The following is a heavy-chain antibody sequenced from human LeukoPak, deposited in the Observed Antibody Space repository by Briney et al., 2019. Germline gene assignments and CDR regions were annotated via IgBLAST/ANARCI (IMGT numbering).Heavy chain of an antibody. J-gene: IGHJ4*02. D-gene: IGHD5-24*01. Sequence: GGSLRLSCAASGFTFSSYWMHWVRQAPGKGLVWVSRINTDGSSTSYADSVKGRFTISRDNAKNTLYLQMNSLRAEDTAVYYCARDGYNDGFDYWGQGTLVTVSS. CDR3: ARDGYNDGFDY. CDR1: GFTFSSYW. CDR2: INTDGSST. V-gene: IGHV3-74*01.